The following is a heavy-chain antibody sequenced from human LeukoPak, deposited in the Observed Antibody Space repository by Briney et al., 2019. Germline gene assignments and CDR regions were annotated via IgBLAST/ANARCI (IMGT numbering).Heavy chain of an antibody. CDR2: IYYSGST. D-gene: IGHD6-19*01. Sequence: PSETLSLTCTVSGGSISSYYWSWIRQPPGKGLEWIGYIYYSGSTNYNPSLKSRVTISVDTSKNQFSLKLSSVTAADTAVYYCARDGSGWPYYFDYWGQGTLVTVSS. CDR3: ARDGSGWPYYFDY. CDR1: GGSISSYY. V-gene: IGHV4-59*01. J-gene: IGHJ4*02.